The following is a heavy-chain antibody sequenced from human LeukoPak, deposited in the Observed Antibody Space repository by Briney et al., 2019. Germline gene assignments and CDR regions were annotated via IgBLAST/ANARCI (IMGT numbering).Heavy chain of an antibody. Sequence: GGSLRLSCAASGFTFSNYEMNWVRQAPGKGLEWVSYISRSGSAVHHSDSVKGRFTISTDNARNSLFLQMHSLRAEDTAVYYCTTSLSVDAFDIWGQGTLVTVSS. CDR2: ISRSGSAV. CDR1: GFTFSNYE. J-gene: IGHJ3*02. V-gene: IGHV3-48*03. CDR3: TTSLSVDAFDI. D-gene: IGHD2/OR15-2a*01.